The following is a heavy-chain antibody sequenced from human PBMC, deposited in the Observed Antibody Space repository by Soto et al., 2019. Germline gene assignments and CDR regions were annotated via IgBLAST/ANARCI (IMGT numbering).Heavy chain of an antibody. CDR1: AGYLSGGYYS. CDR2: IYNSGST. Sequence: SETLSLTCAVSAGYLSGGYYSWSWIRQPPGKGLEWIGLIYNSGSTYYNSSLKSRVTISVDRSKNHFFLNLTSVTAADTAVYYCATYRKFFQSWGQGTKVTVSS. V-gene: IGHV4-30-2*01. D-gene: IGHD3-3*01. J-gene: IGHJ3*01. CDR3: ATYRKFFQS.